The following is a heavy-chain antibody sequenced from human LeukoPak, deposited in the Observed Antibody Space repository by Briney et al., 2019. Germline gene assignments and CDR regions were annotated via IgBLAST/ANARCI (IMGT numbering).Heavy chain of an antibody. CDR2: IYYSGST. V-gene: IGHV4-59*01. Sequence: PSETLSLTCTVSGGSISSYYWSWIRQPPGKGLEWIGYIYYSGSTNYNPSLKSRVTISVDTSKNQFSLKLSSVTAADTAVYYCARAAFDYYYYMDVWGKGTTVTVSS. J-gene: IGHJ6*03. CDR1: GGSISSYY. D-gene: IGHD3-10*01. CDR3: ARAAFDYYYYMDV.